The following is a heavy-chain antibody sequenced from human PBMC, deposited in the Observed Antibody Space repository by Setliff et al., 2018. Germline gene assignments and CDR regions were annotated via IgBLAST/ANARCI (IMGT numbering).Heavy chain of an antibody. CDR2: IYYSGNT. CDR1: GASITTSNSY. Sequence: SETLSLTCTVSGASITTSNSYWGWIRQPPGKGLEWIAHIYYSGNTFYNPSLGSRLTISGDTSKNQFSLKLSSVTAADTAVYYCARRIVGAVDGSDIWGQGTMVTVSS. V-gene: IGHV4-39*01. CDR3: ARRIVGAVDGSDI. D-gene: IGHD1-26*01. J-gene: IGHJ3*02.